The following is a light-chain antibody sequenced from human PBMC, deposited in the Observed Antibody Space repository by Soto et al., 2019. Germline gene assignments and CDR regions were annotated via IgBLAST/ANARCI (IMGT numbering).Light chain of an antibody. V-gene: IGKV3-15*01. Sequence: EIVMTQSPATLSVSPGERATLSCRASQSVSSNLAWYKQKPGQAPRLLIYGASNRATGIPARFSGRGSGTEFTLTICSLQSEDFAVYYCQQYNNWPITFGQGTRLEIK. CDR3: QQYNNWPIT. J-gene: IGKJ5*01. CDR2: GAS. CDR1: QSVSSN.